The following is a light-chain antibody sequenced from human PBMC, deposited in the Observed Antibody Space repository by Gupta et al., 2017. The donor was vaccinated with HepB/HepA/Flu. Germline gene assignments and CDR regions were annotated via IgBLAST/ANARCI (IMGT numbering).Light chain of an antibody. Sequence: EIVLTQSPGTLSLSPGERATLSCRASHFISSSFLAWYQQKPGRAPRLLISGASTRAAGVPDRFGGSGSGPDFTLTISRLEPEDFVVYYCQQYGSSPPTFGQGTKVEIK. CDR3: QQYGSSPPT. CDR2: GAS. J-gene: IGKJ1*01. CDR1: HFISSSF. V-gene: IGKV3-20*01.